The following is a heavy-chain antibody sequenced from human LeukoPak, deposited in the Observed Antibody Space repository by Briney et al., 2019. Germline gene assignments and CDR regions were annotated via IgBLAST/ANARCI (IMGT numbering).Heavy chain of an antibody. CDR1: GFTFSSYE. CDR3: ARAPYSNSWYYFDY. J-gene: IGHJ4*02. CDR2: ISSSGSTI. V-gene: IGHV3-48*03. Sequence: PGGSLRLSCAASGFTFSSYEMNWVRQAPGKGLEWVSYISSSGSTIYYADSVKGRFTISRDDAKSSLYLQMNSLRAEDTAVYYCARAPYSNSWYYFDYWGQGTLVTVSS. D-gene: IGHD6-13*01.